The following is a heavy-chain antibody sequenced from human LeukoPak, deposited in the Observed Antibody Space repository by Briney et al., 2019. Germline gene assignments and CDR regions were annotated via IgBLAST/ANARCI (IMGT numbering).Heavy chain of an antibody. D-gene: IGHD3-22*01. J-gene: IGHJ6*03. Sequence: PGGSLRLSCAASGFTFSNAWMSWVRQAPGKGLEWVGRIKSKTDGGTTDYAAPVKGRFTISRDDSKNTLYLQMNSLKTEDTAVYYCTTPPNHDSSGYITQIYYYYYYMDVWGKGTTVTISS. CDR3: TTPPNHDSSGYITQIYYYYYYMDV. V-gene: IGHV3-15*01. CDR2: IKSKTDGGTT. CDR1: GFTFSNAW.